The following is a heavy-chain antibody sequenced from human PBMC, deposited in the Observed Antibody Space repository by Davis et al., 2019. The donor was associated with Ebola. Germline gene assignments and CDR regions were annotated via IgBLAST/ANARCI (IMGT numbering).Heavy chain of an antibody. D-gene: IGHD5-18*01. J-gene: IGHJ4*02. CDR2: IYYSGTT. V-gene: IGHV4-59*01. CDR1: GDSMSDYY. Sequence: SETLSLTCTVSGDSMSDYYYNWIRQPPGRGLEWIGNIYYSGTTNYNSSLKNRVTISRDTSRNQFSLSLASVTTTDTAMYYCARTPRYSSYGAFFDYWGQGSLVTVSS. CDR3: ARTPRYSSYGAFFDY.